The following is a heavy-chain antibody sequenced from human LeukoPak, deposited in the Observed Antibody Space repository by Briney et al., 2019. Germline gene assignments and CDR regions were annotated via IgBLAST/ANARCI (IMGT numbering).Heavy chain of an antibody. CDR1: GGSFSGYY. CDR3: ARDCSSTSCYDAGGYYYYYMDV. V-gene: IGHV4-38-2*02. J-gene: IGHJ6*03. CDR2: IYHSGST. Sequence: SETLSLTCAVYGGSFSGYYWGWIRQPPGKGLEWIGSIYHSGSTYYNPSLKSRVTISADTSKNQFSLKLSSVTAADTAVYYCARDCSSTSCYDAGGYYYYYMDVWGKGTTVTVSS. D-gene: IGHD2-2*01.